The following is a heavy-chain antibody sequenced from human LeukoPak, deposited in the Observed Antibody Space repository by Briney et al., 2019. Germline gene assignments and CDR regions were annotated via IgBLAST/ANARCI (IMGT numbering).Heavy chain of an antibody. J-gene: IGHJ4*02. CDR3: AELLWFGDPFDY. CDR1: GFTFSSYA. Sequence: GRSLRLCCAASGFTFSSYAMHWVRQATGKGLEWVAVISYDGSNKYYADSVKGRFTISRDNSKNTLYLQMNSLRAEDTAVYYCAELLWFGDPFDYWGQGTLVTVSS. V-gene: IGHV3-30*04. CDR2: ISYDGSNK. D-gene: IGHD3-10*01.